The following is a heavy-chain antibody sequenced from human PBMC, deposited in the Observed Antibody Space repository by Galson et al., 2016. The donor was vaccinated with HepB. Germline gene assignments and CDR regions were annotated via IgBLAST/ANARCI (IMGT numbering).Heavy chain of an antibody. V-gene: IGHV1-46*01. J-gene: IGHJ4*02. D-gene: IGHD3-9*01. CDR2: INPNGGST. Sequence: SVKVSCKASGYTFSSYYMHWIRQAPGQGLEWMGIINPNGGSTIYAQQFQGRITMTRDTSTSIVYMELTSLRSDDTAIYYCARSPARYRDWFFDFWGQGALVTVSS. CDR3: ARSPARYRDWFFDF. CDR1: GYTFSSYY.